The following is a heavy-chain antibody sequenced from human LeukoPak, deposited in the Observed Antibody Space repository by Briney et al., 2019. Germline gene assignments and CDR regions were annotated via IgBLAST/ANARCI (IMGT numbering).Heavy chain of an antibody. CDR1: GFTFSSYG. V-gene: IGHV3-30*03. J-gene: IGHJ5*02. D-gene: IGHD2-15*01. CDR2: ISYDGSNK. Sequence: GRSLRLSCAASGFTFSSYGMHWVRQAPGKGLEWVAVISYDGSNKYYADSVKGRFTISRDNSKNTLYLQMNSLRAEDTAVYYCATLGYCSGGSCFEPGSNWFDPWGQGTLVTVSS. CDR3: ATLGYCSGGSCFEPGSNWFDP.